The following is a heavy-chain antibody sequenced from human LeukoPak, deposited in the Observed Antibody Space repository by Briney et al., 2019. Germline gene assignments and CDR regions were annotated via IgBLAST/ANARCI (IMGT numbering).Heavy chain of an antibody. CDR3: ARGGYSYGDTYYYMDV. V-gene: IGHV1-69*13. CDR2: IIPIFGTA. CDR1: GGTFSSYA. Sequence: SVKVSCKASGGTFSSYAISWVRQAPGQGLEWMGGIIPIFGTANYAQKFQGRVTITADESTSTAYMELSSLRSEDTAVYYCARGGYSYGDTYYYMDVWGKGTTVTVSS. J-gene: IGHJ6*03. D-gene: IGHD5-18*01.